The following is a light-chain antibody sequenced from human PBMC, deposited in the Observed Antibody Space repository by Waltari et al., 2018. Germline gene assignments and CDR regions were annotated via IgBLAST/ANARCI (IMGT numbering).Light chain of an antibody. CDR1: QSLLHSNGHNY. CDR3: RQALETPLT. V-gene: IGKV2-28*01. CDR2: LGS. Sequence: DIVMTQSPLSLPVTPGEPASISCRSSQSLLHSNGHNYLDWYVQKPGQFPQVLIFLGSSRASGVPDRFSGSGSATDITLKISRVEDEDVGVYYCRQALETPLTFGQGTKVEIK. J-gene: IGKJ1*01.